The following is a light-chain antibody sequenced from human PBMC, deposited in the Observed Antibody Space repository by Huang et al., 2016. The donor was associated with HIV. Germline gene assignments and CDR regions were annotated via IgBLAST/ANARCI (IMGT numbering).Light chain of an antibody. Sequence: DIVMTQTPLSLSVTPGQPASISCKFSQSLLHSDGKTYFDWYLHKPGQSPQLLIYEVSRRFSGVPDRFSGSGSVTDFTLKISRVEAEDVGVYYCMQGIDLPLTFGGGTKVEIK. CDR3: MQGIDLPLT. J-gene: IGKJ4*01. CDR2: EVS. V-gene: IGKV2-29*02. CDR1: QSLLHSDGKTY.